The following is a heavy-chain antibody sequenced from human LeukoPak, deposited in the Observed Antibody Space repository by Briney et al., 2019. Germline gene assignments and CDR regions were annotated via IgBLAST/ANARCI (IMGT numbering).Heavy chain of an antibody. Sequence: PGGSLRLSCAASGFTFSDYYMSWIRQAPGKGLEWVSYISSSGSTIYYADSVKGRFTISRDNAKNSLYLQMNSLRAEDTAVYYCARDGQQWRVIEYYFDYWGQGTLVTVSS. V-gene: IGHV3-11*01. CDR3: ARDGQQWRVIEYYFDY. CDR2: ISSSGSTI. J-gene: IGHJ4*02. CDR1: GFTFSDYY. D-gene: IGHD6-19*01.